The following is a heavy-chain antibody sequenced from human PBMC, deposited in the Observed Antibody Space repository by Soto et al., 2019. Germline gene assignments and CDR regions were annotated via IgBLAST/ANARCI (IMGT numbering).Heavy chain of an antibody. CDR3: ARGDWDIAVVPAATQRKRDAFDI. Sequence: ETLSLTCAVYGGSFRDYYWNWIRQPPGKGLEWIGEINQSGRTNYNPSLKSRVTISVDTSNNQFSLKLSSVTAADTAVFYCARGDWDIAVVPAATQRKRDAFDIWGQGTVVTVSS. J-gene: IGHJ3*02. D-gene: IGHD2-2*01. V-gene: IGHV4-34*01. CDR1: GGSFRDYY. CDR2: INQSGRT.